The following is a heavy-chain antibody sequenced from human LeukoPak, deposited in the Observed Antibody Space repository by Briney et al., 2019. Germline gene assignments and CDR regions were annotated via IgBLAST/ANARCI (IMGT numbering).Heavy chain of an antibody. CDR3: AKEAGRDDFWDYFDC. V-gene: IGHV3-9*01. CDR2: ITWNSGSR. CDR1: GFTFDDYA. J-gene: IGHJ4*02. D-gene: IGHD5-24*01. Sequence: PGRSLRLPCAASGFTFDDYAMHWVRQVPGKGLEWVSGITWNSGSRGYADSVKGRFTISRDNAKNSLYLQMNSLSPEVTALYYCAKEAGRDDFWDYFDCWGQGTLVTVSS.